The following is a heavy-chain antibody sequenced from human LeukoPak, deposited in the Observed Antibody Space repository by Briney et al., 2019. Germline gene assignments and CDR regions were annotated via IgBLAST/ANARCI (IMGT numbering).Heavy chain of an antibody. CDR1: EFTFSSYS. D-gene: IGHD1-26*01. CDR2: ISSNSKSI. J-gene: IGHJ4*02. V-gene: IGHV3-48*04. CDR3: ARWSPQSYGKYYLDS. Sequence: GGSLRLSCAAPEFTFSSYSMNWVRQAPGKGLEWVSYISSNSKSIKYADSVKGRFTISRDNAKNSLYLQMNSLSAEDTAVYYCARWSPQSYGKYYLDSWGQGTLVTVSS.